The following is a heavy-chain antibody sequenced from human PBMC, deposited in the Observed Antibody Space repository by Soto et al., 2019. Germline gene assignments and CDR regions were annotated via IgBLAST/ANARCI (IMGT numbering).Heavy chain of an antibody. D-gene: IGHD6-13*01. Sequence: SDTRSVTCTGSGGSTSRSERIWIRQPPEKGLEWIGYIYYSGSTNYNPSLKSRVTISVDTSKNQFSLKLSSVTAADTAVYYCAREREIASDGMRYNWFYPCGQRAPVTVS. CDR1: GGSTSRSE. J-gene: IGHJ5*02. CDR3: AREREIASDGMRYNWFYP. CDR2: IYYSGST. V-gene: IGHV4-59*01.